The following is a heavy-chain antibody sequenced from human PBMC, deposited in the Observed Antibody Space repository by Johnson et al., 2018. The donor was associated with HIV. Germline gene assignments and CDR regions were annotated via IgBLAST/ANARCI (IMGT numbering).Heavy chain of an antibody. D-gene: IGHD5-24*01. CDR2: INGHSGSI. Sequence: VQLVESGGGVVQPGGSLRLSCAASGFTFGDYAMHWVRQAPGKGLEWVSGINGHSGSIGYAYSVKGRFTISRDNAKNSLYLQMNSLTAEDTALYYCARLRDGYNFDAFDIWGRDNGHRLF. CDR3: ARLRDGYNFDAFDI. J-gene: IGHJ3*02. V-gene: IGHV3-9*01. CDR1: GFTFGDYA.